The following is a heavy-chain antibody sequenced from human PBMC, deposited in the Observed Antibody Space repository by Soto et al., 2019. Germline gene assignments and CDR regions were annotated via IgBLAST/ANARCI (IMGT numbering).Heavy chain of an antibody. CDR3: ARGGIATRTYGYSYMEV. D-gene: IGHD6-6*01. J-gene: IGHJ6*03. V-gene: IGHV4-34*01. Sequence: QVQLQQWGAGLLKPSETLSLTCAVYGGSFSGYYWSWIRQPPGKGLEWIGEINHSGSTNYNPSLKCRVTISVDTSKNQFSLKLSSVTDEDTAVYYCARGGIATRTYGYSYMEVWGKGTTVTVSS. CDR1: GGSFSGYY. CDR2: INHSGST.